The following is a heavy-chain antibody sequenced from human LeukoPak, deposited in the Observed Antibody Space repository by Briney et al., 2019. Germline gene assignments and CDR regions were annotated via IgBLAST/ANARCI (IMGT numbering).Heavy chain of an antibody. V-gene: IGHV1-18*01. CDR1: GYTFASYG. J-gene: IGHJ5*02. Sequence: ASVKVFCKASGYTFASYGISWVRQAPGQGLEWMGWISAYNGNTNYAQKFQGRVTMTTDTSTSTAYMEVRSLRSEDTAVYYCARGHDFWSGYYTDVWFDPWGQGTLVTVSS. D-gene: IGHD3-3*01. CDR2: ISAYNGNT. CDR3: ARGHDFWSGYYTDVWFDP.